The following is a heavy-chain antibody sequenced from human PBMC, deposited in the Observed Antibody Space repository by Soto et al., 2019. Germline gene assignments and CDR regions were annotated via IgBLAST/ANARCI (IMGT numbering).Heavy chain of an antibody. CDR3: ARADYSYGSGSYYYYGMDV. CDR2: INPSGGST. D-gene: IGHD3-10*01. V-gene: IGHV1-46*01. Sequence: GASVKVSCKASGYTFTSYYMHWVRQAPGQGLEWMGIINPSGGSTSYAQKFQGRVTMTRDTSTSTVYMELSSLRSEDTAVYYCARADYSYGSGSYYYYGMDVWGQGTTVTVSS. CDR1: GYTFTSYY. J-gene: IGHJ6*02.